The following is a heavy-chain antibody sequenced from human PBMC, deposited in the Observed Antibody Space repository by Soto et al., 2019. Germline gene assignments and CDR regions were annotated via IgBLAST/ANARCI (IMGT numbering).Heavy chain of an antibody. J-gene: IGHJ5*02. CDR2: ISYDGSNK. Sequence: PGGSLRLSCAASGFTFSSYAMHWVRQAPGKGLEWVAVISYDGSNKYYADSVKGRFTISRDNSKNTLYLQMNSLRAEDTAVYYCARDRLRYFDWFPGWFDPWGQGTLVTVSS. CDR3: ARDRLRYFDWFPGWFDP. CDR1: GFTFSSYA. V-gene: IGHV3-30-3*01. D-gene: IGHD3-9*01.